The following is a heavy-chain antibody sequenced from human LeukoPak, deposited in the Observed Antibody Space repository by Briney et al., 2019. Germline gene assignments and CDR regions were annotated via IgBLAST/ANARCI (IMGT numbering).Heavy chain of an antibody. Sequence: GGFLRLSCAASGFTFSDYYMSWIRQAPGKGLEWVSYISSSGSTIYYADSVKGRFTISRDNAKNSLYLQMNSLRAEDTAVYYCARTWVNYYYYYMDVWGKGTTVTVSS. CDR1: GFTFSDYY. CDR3: ARTWVNYYYYYMDV. J-gene: IGHJ6*03. CDR2: ISSSGSTI. V-gene: IGHV3-11*04. D-gene: IGHD3-16*01.